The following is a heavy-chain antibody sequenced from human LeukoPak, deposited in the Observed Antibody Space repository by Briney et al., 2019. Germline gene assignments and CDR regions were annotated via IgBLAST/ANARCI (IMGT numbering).Heavy chain of an antibody. D-gene: IGHD6-6*01. CDR3: ARDSSRKFDF. CDR2: IWYDGSEK. CDR1: GFTFRNYA. Sequence: GTSLRLSCAGSGFTFRNYAIHWVRQVPGKGLGWVAVIWYDGSEKNYAESVKGRLTLSRDNSKNTVYLQLDSLRAEDTAVYYCARDSSRKFDFWGQGTLVTVSS. J-gene: IGHJ4*02. V-gene: IGHV3-33*01.